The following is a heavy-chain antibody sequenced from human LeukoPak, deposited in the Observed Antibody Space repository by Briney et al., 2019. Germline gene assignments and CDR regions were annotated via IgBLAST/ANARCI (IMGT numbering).Heavy chain of an antibody. CDR2: IYGSGIT. Sequence: SETLSLTCTVSGGPIISYYWSWIRQSAGKGLEWIGRIYGSGITDYSPSLKSRITMSLDMSKKQFSLKLRSVTAADTAVYYCARLKYYDSTGYYPSYYMDVWGKGTSVTV. V-gene: IGHV4-4*07. J-gene: IGHJ6*03. CDR3: ARLKYYDSTGYYPSYYMDV. CDR1: GGPIISYY. D-gene: IGHD3-22*01.